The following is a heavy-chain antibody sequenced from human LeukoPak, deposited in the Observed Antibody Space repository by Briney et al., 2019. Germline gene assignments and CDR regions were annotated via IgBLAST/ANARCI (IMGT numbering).Heavy chain of an antibody. CDR3: ARRGYFYGSGSYYPLDS. V-gene: IGHV1-46*01. CDR2: INPSIGSI. D-gene: IGHD3-10*01. J-gene: IGHJ4*02. CDR1: GYTFTSYY. Sequence: GASVKVSCKASGYTFTSYYMHWARQAPGQGLEWMGVINPSIGSISYAQKFQGRVTMTRDTSTSTVYMELSRLRSEDTAVYFCARRGYFYGSGSYYPLDSWGQGTLVTVSS.